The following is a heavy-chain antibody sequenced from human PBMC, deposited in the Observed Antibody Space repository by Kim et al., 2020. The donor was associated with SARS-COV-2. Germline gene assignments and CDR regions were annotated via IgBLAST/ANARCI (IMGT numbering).Heavy chain of an antibody. J-gene: IGHJ6*02. Sequence: YADSVKGRLTNSRDNSKNTLYLQRNSLRAEDTAVYYCARTLVLSGYYGMDVWGQGTTVTVSS. CDR3: ARTLVLSGYYGMDV. D-gene: IGHD3-10*01. V-gene: IGHV3-33*01.